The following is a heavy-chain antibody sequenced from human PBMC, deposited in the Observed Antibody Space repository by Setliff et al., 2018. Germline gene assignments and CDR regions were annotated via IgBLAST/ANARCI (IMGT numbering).Heavy chain of an antibody. CDR2: INSGSDFI. CDR3: ARAHSSTLSVHDY. V-gene: IGHV3-21*01. J-gene: IGHJ4*02. CDR1: GLTFSSYS. D-gene: IGHD2-2*01. Sequence: KPGGSLRLSCAASGLTFSSYSMNWVRQAPGKGLEWVSTINSGSDFIYYADSVRGRFTISRDNTRNSLYLQMNSLRAEDTAVYYCARAHSSTLSVHDYWGQGTLVTVSS.